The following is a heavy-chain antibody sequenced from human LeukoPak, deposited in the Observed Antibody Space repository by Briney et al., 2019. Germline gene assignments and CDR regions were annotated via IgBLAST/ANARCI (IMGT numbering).Heavy chain of an antibody. D-gene: IGHD3-22*01. Sequence: ASVKVSCKASGYTFTGYYMHWVRQAPGQGLEWMGWINPNSGGTNYAQKFRGRVTMTRDTSIRTAYMELSRLRSDDTAVYYCARWGKDYDSSGYYYYFDYWGQGTLVTVSS. CDR1: GYTFTGYY. CDR3: ARWGKDYDSSGYYYYFDY. V-gene: IGHV1-2*02. CDR2: INPNSGGT. J-gene: IGHJ4*02.